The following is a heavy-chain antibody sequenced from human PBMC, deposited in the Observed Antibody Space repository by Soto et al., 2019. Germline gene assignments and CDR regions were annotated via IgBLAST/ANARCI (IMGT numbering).Heavy chain of an antibody. J-gene: IGHJ4*02. CDR2: INHSGST. D-gene: IGHD3-22*01. CDR1: GGSCSGYD. CDR3: AREDYYDSSCPH. Sequence: SSETLSLTCTVYGGSCSGYDWSWIRQPPGKGLEWIGEINHSGSTNYNPSLKSRVTISVDTSKNQFSLKLSSVTAADTAVYYCAREDYYDSSCPHWGQGTLVTVSS. V-gene: IGHV4-34*01.